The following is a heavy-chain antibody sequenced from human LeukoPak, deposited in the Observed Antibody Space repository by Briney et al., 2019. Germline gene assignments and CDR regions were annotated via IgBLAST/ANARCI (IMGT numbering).Heavy chain of an antibody. J-gene: IGHJ4*02. CDR2: IYYSGST. Sequence: SDTLSLTWAVSGYSLSSSNWWGWIRQPPGKGLEWIGYIYYSGSTYYNPSLKRRVSMAVDTSKNQSSLKLSSGTAVGTAVYYCARSKDMAGDFDYWVQGTLVTVSS. D-gene: IGHD6-19*01. CDR1: GYSLSSSNW. V-gene: IGHV4-28*01. CDR3: ARSKDMAGDFDY.